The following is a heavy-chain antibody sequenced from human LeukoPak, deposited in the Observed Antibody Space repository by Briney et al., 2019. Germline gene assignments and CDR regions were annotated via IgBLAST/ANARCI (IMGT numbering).Heavy chain of an antibody. CDR1: GGSVSSRTHY. CDR3: PRDFGDWRTDY. Sequence: SETLSLTCSVSGGSVSSRTHYWAWIRQPPGKGLEWIGSINYSGKLTFNPSLKSRVTVSIDTSKNPFSLTLSYATAAATAVYSCPRDFGDWRTDYWGQETPVTVSS. V-gene: IGHV4-39*07. CDR2: INYSGKL. J-gene: IGHJ4*02. D-gene: IGHD2-21*02.